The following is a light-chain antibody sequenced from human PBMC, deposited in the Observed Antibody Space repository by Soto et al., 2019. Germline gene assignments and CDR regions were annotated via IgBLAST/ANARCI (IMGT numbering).Light chain of an antibody. V-gene: IGKV3-20*01. J-gene: IGKJ5*01. Sequence: EIVLTQSPGTLSLSPGERVTLSCRASQSVSSSYLAWYQQKPGQAPRLLIYGASARALGIPDRFSGSGSGTEFSFTVTSLQSEDFAVYYCQQYDQWPITFGQGTRLEIK. CDR1: QSVSSSY. CDR2: GAS. CDR3: QQYDQWPIT.